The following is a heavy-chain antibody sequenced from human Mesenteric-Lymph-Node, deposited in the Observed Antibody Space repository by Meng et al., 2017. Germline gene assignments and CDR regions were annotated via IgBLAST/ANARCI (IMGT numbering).Heavy chain of an antibody. J-gene: IGHJ4*02. D-gene: IGHD2-21*01. CDR1: GGSISSYY. Sequence: GSLRLSCTVSGGSISSYYWSWIRQPPGKGLEWIGYIYYSGSTNYNPSLKSRVTISVDKSKNQFSLKLSSVTAADTAVYYCVTHSIGFDYWGQGTLVTVSS. V-gene: IGHV4-59*12. CDR2: IYYSGST. CDR3: VTHSIGFDY.